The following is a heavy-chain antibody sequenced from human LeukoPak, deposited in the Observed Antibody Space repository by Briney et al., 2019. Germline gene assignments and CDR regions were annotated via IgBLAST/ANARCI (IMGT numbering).Heavy chain of an antibody. CDR2: IYYSGST. CDR1: GGSISSSSYY. D-gene: IGHD3-3*01. CDR3: ATSQKGFLDSETDY. J-gene: IGHJ4*02. Sequence: PSETLSLTCTVSGGSISSSSYYWSWIRQPPGKGLEWIGYIYYSGSTNYNPSLKSRVTISVDTSKNQFSLKLSSVTAADTAVYYCATSQKGFLDSETDYWGQGTLVTVSS. V-gene: IGHV4-61*01.